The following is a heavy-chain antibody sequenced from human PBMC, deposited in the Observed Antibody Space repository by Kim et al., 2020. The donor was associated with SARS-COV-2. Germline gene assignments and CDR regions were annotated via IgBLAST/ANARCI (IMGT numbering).Heavy chain of an antibody. V-gene: IGHV3-74*01. CDR1: VFTISSYW. CDR2: INTDGSST. J-gene: IGHJ6*02. Sequence: GGSLRLSCAASVFTISSYWMHWVRQGPGKGLVWVSCINTDGSSTTYADPVKGRFTISRDNAKNTLYLQMNSLRAEDTAVYYCARVGYSGGMDVWGQGTTVTVSS. CDR3: ARVGYSGGMDV. D-gene: IGHD2-15*01.